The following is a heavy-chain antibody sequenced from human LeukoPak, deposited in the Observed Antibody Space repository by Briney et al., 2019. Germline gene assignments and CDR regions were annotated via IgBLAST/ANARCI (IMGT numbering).Heavy chain of an antibody. J-gene: IGHJ5*02. V-gene: IGHV1-18*01. CDR2: ISAYNGNT. CDR3: AREGYRSGGICYSTMNWFDP. CDR1: GYRFTSYG. Sequence: GASVKVSCKASGYRFTSYGITWVRQAPGQGLEWMGWISAYNGNTNYAQKVQGRVTLTTDTSTSTAYMELRSLRSDDTAVYYCAREGYRSGGICYSTMNWFDPWGQGTLVTVSS. D-gene: IGHD2-15*01.